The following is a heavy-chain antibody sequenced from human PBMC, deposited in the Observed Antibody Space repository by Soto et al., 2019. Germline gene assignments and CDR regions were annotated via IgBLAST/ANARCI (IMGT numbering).Heavy chain of an antibody. CDR3: AHSPYSSSSYYFDY. V-gene: IGHV2-5*02. J-gene: IGHJ4*02. CDR2: IYWDDDK. Sequence: QITLKESGPTLVKPTQTLTLTCTFSGFSLSTSGVGVGWIRQPPGKALEWLALIYWDDDKRDSPFLKSRLTITKDTTKNQVVLTMTNMDPVDTATYDCAHSPYSSSSYYFDYWGQGTLVTVSS. D-gene: IGHD6-6*01. CDR1: GFSLSTSGVG.